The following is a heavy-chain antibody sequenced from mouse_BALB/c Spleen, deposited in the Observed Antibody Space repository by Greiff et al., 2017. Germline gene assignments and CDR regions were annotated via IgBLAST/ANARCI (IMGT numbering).Heavy chain of an antibody. J-gene: IGHJ4*01. Sequence: EVMLVESGGGLVKLGGSLKLSCAASGFTFSSYYMSWVRQTPEKRLELVAAINSNGGSTYYPDTVKGRFTISRDNAKNTLYLQMSSLKSEDTALYYCARHDYDDAMDYWGQGTSVTVSS. CDR1: GFTFSSYY. D-gene: IGHD2-4*01. V-gene: IGHV5-6-2*01. CDR2: INSNGGST. CDR3: ARHDYDDAMDY.